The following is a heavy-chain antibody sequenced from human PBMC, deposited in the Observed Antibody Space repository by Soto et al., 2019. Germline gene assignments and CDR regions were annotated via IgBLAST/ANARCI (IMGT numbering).Heavy chain of an antibody. Sequence: QVQLQQWGAGLLKPSETLSLTCAVYGGSFSGYYWSWIRQPPGKGLEWIGEINHSGSTNYNPSLKSRVTISVDTSKNQFSLKLSSVTAADTAVYYGARDRYSSGWYQPLDYWGQGTLVTVSS. J-gene: IGHJ4*02. CDR1: GGSFSGYY. CDR3: ARDRYSSGWYQPLDY. CDR2: INHSGST. V-gene: IGHV4-34*01. D-gene: IGHD6-19*01.